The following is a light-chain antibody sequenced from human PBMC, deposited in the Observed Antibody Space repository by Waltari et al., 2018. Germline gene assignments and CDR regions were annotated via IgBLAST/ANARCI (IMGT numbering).Light chain of an antibody. CDR3: QQSDNWPPIT. CDR2: CAS. Sequence: EVVMTQSPAILSVSPGERATLSCRASQSVTTNVAGYQQKPGQTPALLIFCASTRATGVPARVSGSGSGTDFTLTISDLQSDDFAVYYCQQSDNWPPITFGQGTRLEIK. V-gene: IGKV3-15*01. J-gene: IGKJ5*01. CDR1: QSVTTN.